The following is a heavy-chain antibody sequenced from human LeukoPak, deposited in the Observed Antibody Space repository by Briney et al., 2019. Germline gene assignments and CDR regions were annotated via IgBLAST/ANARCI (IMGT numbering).Heavy chain of an antibody. CDR1: GGSISSGSYY. Sequence: SETLSLTCTASGGSISSGSYYWSWIRQPAGKGLEWIGRIYTSGSTNYNPSLKSRVTISVDTSKNQFSLKLSSVTAADTAVYYCARGNWNYLEGWFDPWGQGTLVTVSS. CDR3: ARGNWNYLEGWFDP. D-gene: IGHD1-7*01. CDR2: IYTSGST. J-gene: IGHJ5*02. V-gene: IGHV4-61*02.